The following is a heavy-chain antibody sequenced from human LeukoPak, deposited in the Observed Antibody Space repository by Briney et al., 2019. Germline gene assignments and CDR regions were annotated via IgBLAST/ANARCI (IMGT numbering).Heavy chain of an antibody. V-gene: IGHV4-39*07. CDR2: IYYSGST. D-gene: IGHD2-8*01. Sequence: PSETLSLTCTVSGGSISSSSYYWGWIRQPPGKGLEWIGSIYYSGSTYYNPSLKSRVTISVDTSKNQFSLKLSSVTAADTAVYYCARDNADPMYMDVWGKGTTVTVSS. J-gene: IGHJ6*03. CDR3: ARDNADPMYMDV. CDR1: GGSISSSSYY.